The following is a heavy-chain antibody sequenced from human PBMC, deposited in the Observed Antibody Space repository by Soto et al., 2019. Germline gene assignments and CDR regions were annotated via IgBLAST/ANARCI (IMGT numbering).Heavy chain of an antibody. CDR1: GGSFSGYY. CDR2: INHSGST. J-gene: IGHJ5*02. D-gene: IGHD2-2*02. Sequence: SETLSLTCAVYGGSFSGYYWSWIRQPPGKGLEWIGEINHSGSTNYNPSLKSRVTISVDTSKNQFSLKLSSVTAADTAVYYCVRKGPRKDIVVVPAAIYWFDPWGQGTLVTVSS. V-gene: IGHV4-34*01. CDR3: VRKGPRKDIVVVPAAIYWFDP.